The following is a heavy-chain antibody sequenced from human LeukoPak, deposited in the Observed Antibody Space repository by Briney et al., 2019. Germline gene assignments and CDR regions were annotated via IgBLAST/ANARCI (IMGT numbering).Heavy chain of an antibody. V-gene: IGHV3-9*01. CDR2: ISWNSGSI. Sequence: PGRSLRLSCAASGFTFDDYAMHWVRQAPGKGLEWVSGISWNSGSIGYADSVKGRFTISRDNAKNSLYLQMNSLRAEDTALYYCAKDISGLGGMDVWGQGTTVTVSS. D-gene: IGHD3-10*01. CDR1: GFTFDDYA. J-gene: IGHJ6*02. CDR3: AKDISGLGGMDV.